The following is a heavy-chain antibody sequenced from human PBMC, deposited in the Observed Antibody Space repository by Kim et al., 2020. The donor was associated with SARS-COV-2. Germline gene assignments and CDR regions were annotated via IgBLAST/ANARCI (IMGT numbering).Heavy chain of an antibody. D-gene: IGHD3-22*01. CDR2: ISNDGSLK. J-gene: IGHJ4*02. CDR3: VRYYDGVMGWDY. CDR1: GFTFTISNYG. V-gene: IGHV3-33*05. Sequence: GGSLRLSCAASGFTFTISNYGMHWVRQGPGQGLEWVAVISNDGSLKYYADSVKGRFTISRDTSTNTLYLQMSSLRAEDTALYYCVRYYDGVMGWDYWGQGTLVTVSS.